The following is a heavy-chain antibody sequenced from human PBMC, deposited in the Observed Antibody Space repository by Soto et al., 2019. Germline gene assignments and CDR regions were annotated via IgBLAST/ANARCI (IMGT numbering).Heavy chain of an antibody. CDR3: GRDRPTENLLFDY. CDR1: GYTFTSYA. V-gene: IGHV1-3*01. CDR2: INPGNGNT. Sequence: ASVKVSCKAAGYTFTSYAMHWVRQAPGERLEWMGWINPGNGNTKYAQKFQGRVTITTDESTSTAYMELSSLRSEDTAVYYCGRDRPTENLLFDYWGQGTLVTVSS. J-gene: IGHJ4*02. D-gene: IGHD4-17*01.